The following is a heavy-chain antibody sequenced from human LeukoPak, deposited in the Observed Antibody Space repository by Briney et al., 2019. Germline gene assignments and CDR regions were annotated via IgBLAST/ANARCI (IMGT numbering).Heavy chain of an antibody. Sequence: ASVKVSCKASGYTFTGYYMHWVRQAPGQGLEWMGWINPNSGGTNYAQKFQGRVTMTRDTSISTAYMELRSLRSDDTAVYYCARLGGIAVAEYYFDYWGQGTLVTVSS. CDR2: INPNSGGT. D-gene: IGHD6-19*01. J-gene: IGHJ4*02. CDR1: GYTFTGYY. V-gene: IGHV1-2*02. CDR3: ARLGGIAVAEYYFDY.